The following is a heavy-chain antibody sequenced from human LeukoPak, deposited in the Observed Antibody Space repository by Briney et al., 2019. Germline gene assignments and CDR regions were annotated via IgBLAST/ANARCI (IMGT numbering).Heavy chain of an antibody. CDR3: ANTPILHLRDLWYFDY. D-gene: IGHD2/OR15-2a*01. CDR1: GFTFSSYA. J-gene: IGHJ4*02. Sequence: GGSLRLSCAASGFTFSSYAMSWVRQAPGKGLEWVSAISGSGGSTYYADSVKGRFTISRDNSKNTLYLQMNSLRAEDTAVYYCANTPILHLRDLWYFDYWGQGTLVTVSS. CDR2: ISGSGGST. V-gene: IGHV3-23*01.